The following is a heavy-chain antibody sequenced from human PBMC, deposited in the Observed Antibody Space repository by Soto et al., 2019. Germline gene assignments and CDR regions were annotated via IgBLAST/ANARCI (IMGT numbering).Heavy chain of an antibody. J-gene: IGHJ6*02. CDR1: GGTFSSYA. D-gene: IGHD3-3*01. V-gene: IGHV1-69*13. CDR2: SIPIFGTA. Sequence: SVKVSCKASGGTFSSYAISWVRQAPGQGLEWMGGSIPIFGTANYAQKFQGRVTITADESTSTAYMELSSLRSEDTAVYYCYYDFWSGPRGGYYYGMDVWGQGTTVTVSS. CDR3: YYDFWSGPRGGYYYGMDV.